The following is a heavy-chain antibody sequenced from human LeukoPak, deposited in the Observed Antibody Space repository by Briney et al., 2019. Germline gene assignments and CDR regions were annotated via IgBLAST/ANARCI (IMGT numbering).Heavy chain of an antibody. V-gene: IGHV4-34*01. Sequence: SETLSLTCAVYGGSFSGYYWSWIRQPPGKGLEWIGEINHSGSTNYNPSLKSRVTISVDTSKNQFSLKLTSVTAADTAVYYCARYDYGGNFDYWGQGTLVTVSS. CDR3: ARYDYGGNFDY. J-gene: IGHJ4*02. D-gene: IGHD4-23*01. CDR1: GGSFSGYY. CDR2: INHSGST.